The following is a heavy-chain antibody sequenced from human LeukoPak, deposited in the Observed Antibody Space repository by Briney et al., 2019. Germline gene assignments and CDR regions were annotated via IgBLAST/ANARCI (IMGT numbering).Heavy chain of an antibody. CDR1: GFTFDDYA. Sequence: PGRSLILSCAASGFTFDDYAMHWVRQAPGRGLEWVSGISWNNGSIGYADSVKGRFTISRDNAKNSLYLQMNSLRAEDTALYYCAKDLSYSSGWYGYYYYYYGMDVWGQGTTVTVSS. J-gene: IGHJ6*02. CDR3: AKDLSYSSGWYGYYYYYYGMDV. V-gene: IGHV3-9*01. D-gene: IGHD6-19*01. CDR2: ISWNNGSI.